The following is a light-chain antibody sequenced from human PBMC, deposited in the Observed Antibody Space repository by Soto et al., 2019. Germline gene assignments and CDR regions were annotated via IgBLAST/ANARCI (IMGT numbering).Light chain of an antibody. V-gene: IGKV3-20*01. CDR3: MQATQFPLT. J-gene: IGKJ4*01. CDR1: HSVNSKY. Sequence: EIVFTESPGSLSLSPGERANLSCSASHSVNSKYLAWYHQKPGQAPSLLIYGTSSRATGIPDRFSGSGAGTDFTLKISRVEAEDVGVYYCMQATQFPLTFGGGTKVDI. CDR2: GTS.